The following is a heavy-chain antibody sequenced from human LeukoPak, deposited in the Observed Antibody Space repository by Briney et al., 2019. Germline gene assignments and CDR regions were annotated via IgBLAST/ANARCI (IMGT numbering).Heavy chain of an antibody. D-gene: IGHD1-26*01. CDR2: IKQDGSEK. Sequence: GGSLRLSCAASGFTFSSYWMSWVRQAPGKGLEWVANIKQDGSEKYYVDSVKGRFTISRDNAKNSLYLQMNSLRAEDTAVYYCTRWGLGPSFDYWGQGTRVTVSS. J-gene: IGHJ4*02. CDR3: TRWGLGPSFDY. CDR1: GFTFSSYW. V-gene: IGHV3-7*01.